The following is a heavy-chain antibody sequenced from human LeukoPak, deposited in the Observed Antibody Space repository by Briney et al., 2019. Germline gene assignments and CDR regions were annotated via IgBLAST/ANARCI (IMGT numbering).Heavy chain of an antibody. CDR1: GDSVSSSSAA. V-gene: IGHV6-1*01. D-gene: IGHD6-19*01. Sequence: SQTLSLTCVISGDSVSSSSAAWNWIRQSPSRGLEWLGRTYYRSKWYHDYAVSVRSRITINSDTSKNQFSLQLGSATPEDTAVYYCARDPSAWFDPWGQGTLVTVSS. CDR3: ARDPSAWFDP. J-gene: IGHJ5*02. CDR2: TYYRSKWYH.